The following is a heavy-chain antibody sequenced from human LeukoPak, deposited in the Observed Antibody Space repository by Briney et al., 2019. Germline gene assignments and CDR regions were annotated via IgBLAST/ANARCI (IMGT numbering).Heavy chain of an antibody. Sequence: SETLSLTCTVSGGSISSYYWSWIRQPPGKGLEWIGYIYYSGSTNYNPSLKSRVTISVDTSKNQFSLKLSSVTAADTAVCYCARVTPSGWHVPPYYFDYWGQGTLVTVSS. J-gene: IGHJ4*02. CDR2: IYYSGST. CDR3: ARVTPSGWHVPPYYFDY. D-gene: IGHD6-19*01. CDR1: GGSISSYY. V-gene: IGHV4-59*01.